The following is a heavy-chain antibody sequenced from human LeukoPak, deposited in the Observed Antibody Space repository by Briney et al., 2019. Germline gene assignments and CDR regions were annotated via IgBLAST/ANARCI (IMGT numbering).Heavy chain of an antibody. CDR1: GYTFTGYY. J-gene: IGHJ4*02. CDR3: ARALLVGARTIDY. Sequence: GASVKVSCKTSGYTFTGYYMHWVRQAPGQGLEWMGWINPKSGGTNYAQKFQGRVTMTRNTSISTAYMDLSRLTSDDTAVYYCARALLVGARTIDYWGQGTLVTVSS. D-gene: IGHD1-26*01. CDR2: INPKSGGT. V-gene: IGHV1-2*02.